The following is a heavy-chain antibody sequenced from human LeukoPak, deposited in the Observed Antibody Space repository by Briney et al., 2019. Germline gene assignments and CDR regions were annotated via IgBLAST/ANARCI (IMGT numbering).Heavy chain of an antibody. CDR2: ITSGGST. D-gene: IGHD2-2*01. J-gene: IGHJ4*02. CDR3: AKDRLIVPAASSFDY. Sequence: GGSLRLSCAASGFTFSSYSMNWVRQAPGKGLEWVSTITSGGSTYYADSVKGRFTISRDNSKNTLYLQMNSLRAEDTAVYYCAKDRLIVPAASSFDYWGQGTLVTVSS. V-gene: IGHV3-23*01. CDR1: GFTFSSYS.